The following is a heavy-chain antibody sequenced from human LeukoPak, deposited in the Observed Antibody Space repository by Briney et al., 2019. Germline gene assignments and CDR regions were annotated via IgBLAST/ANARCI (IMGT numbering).Heavy chain of an antibody. V-gene: IGHV4-59*01. Sequence: PSETLSLTCTVSGFSINYYWSWNRQPPGDRREWSGYIYYNGSTTYNPSLKSRVTISVDRSKKQISLKLTSVTSADTAMYFCARGGSRGGSYNSAFDIWGRGTMVSVSS. CDR1: GFSINYY. CDR3: ARGGSRGGSYNSAFDI. J-gene: IGHJ3*02. D-gene: IGHD3-16*01. CDR2: IYYNGST.